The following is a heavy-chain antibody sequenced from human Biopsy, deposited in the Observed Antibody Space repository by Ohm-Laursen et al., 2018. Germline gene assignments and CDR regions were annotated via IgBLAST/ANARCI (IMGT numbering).Heavy chain of an antibody. V-gene: IGHV4-59*12. CDR2: IYFTGRT. J-gene: IGHJ2*01. Sequence: SVTLSLTCTVSGGLIDSYYWSWIRQPPGKALEWIGYIYFTGRTSYNPSLKSRVTMSVNTTKKQFSLRRSSVTAADTAVYYCASAGYNPDWNFDLWGRGTRVTVSS. D-gene: IGHD5-24*01. CDR1: GGLIDSYY. CDR3: ASAGYNPDWNFDL.